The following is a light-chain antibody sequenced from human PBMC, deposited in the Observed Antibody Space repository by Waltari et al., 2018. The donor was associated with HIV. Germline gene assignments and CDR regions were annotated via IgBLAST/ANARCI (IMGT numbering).Light chain of an antibody. CDR2: GAS. J-gene: IGKJ1*01. CDR3: QQYGSSPRT. CDR1: QSASNNY. Sequence: EIVLTQSPGTLSLSPGERATLSCRASQSASNNYLAWYQQKPGQAPRLLIYGASSRATGIPDRFSGSGSGTDFTLTISRLETEDFAVYYCQQYGSSPRTFGQGTKVEIK. V-gene: IGKV3-20*01.